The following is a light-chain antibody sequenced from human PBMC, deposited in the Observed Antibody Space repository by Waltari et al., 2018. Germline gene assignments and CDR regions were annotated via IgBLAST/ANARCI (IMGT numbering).Light chain of an antibody. CDR2: AAS. CDR3: QQYYSYPPFT. V-gene: IGKV1-8*01. Sequence: AIRITQSPSSLSASTADRVTTTCRASQGISIYLAWYQQKPGKAPKPLIYAASTLQSGVPSRFSGSGSGTDFTLTISCLQSEDFATYYCQQYYSYPPFTFGPGTKVDIK. CDR1: QGISIY. J-gene: IGKJ3*01.